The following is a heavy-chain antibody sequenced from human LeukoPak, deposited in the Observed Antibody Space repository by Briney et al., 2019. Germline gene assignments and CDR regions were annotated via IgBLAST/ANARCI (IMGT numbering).Heavy chain of an antibody. J-gene: IGHJ4*02. CDR1: GFAFSTNW. CDR2: ISTDARSI. Sequence: GGSLRLSCAASGFAFSTNWMHWVRQAPGKGLVWVSHISTDARSITYADFVKGRFTISRDNARNTLYLQMNSLRAEDTALYYCVRGQATAWGLDYWGQGTLVTVSS. D-gene: IGHD6-13*01. CDR3: VRGQATAWGLDY. V-gene: IGHV3-74*01.